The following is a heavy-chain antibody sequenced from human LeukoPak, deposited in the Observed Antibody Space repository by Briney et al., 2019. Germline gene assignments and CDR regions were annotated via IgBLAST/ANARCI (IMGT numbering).Heavy chain of an antibody. CDR3: ARRAIAARLFGRNGFDP. CDR1: GYSFTSYW. D-gene: IGHD6-6*01. V-gene: IGHV5-51*01. Sequence: GESLKISCKGSGYSFTSYWIGWVRQMPGKGLEWMGIIYPGDSDTRYSPSFQGQVTISADKSISTAYLQWSSLKASDTAMYYCARRAIAARLFGRNGFDPWGQGTLVTVSS. J-gene: IGHJ5*02. CDR2: IYPGDSDT.